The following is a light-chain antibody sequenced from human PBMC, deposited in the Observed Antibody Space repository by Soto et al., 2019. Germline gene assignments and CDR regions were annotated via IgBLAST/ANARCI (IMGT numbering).Light chain of an antibody. J-gene: IGKJ4*01. CDR1: QSVSSSY. CDR3: QRYGSSPLT. Sequence: EIVLTQSPGTLSLSPGERATLSCRASQSVSSSYLAWYQQKPGQAPRLLIYGASSRATGIPDRFSGSGSGTDFTFTISRLEPEDFAVYYCQRYGSSPLTFGGGIKLEIK. V-gene: IGKV3-20*01. CDR2: GAS.